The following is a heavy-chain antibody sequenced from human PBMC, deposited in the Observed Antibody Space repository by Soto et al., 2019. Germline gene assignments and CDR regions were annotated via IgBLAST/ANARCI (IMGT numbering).Heavy chain of an antibody. CDR1: GFTFSDYY. Sequence: QVQLVESGGNLVKPGGSLRLSCAASGFTFSDYYMSWIRQAPGKGLEWVSYISSSGSAIYYADSVKGRFTISRDNAKNSLYLQMNSLRAEDTAVYYCTRSPYFYSAGSYLDYWGQGPLVTVSS. V-gene: IGHV3-11*01. CDR2: ISSSGSAI. CDR3: TRSPYFYSAGSYLDY. D-gene: IGHD3-10*01. J-gene: IGHJ4*02.